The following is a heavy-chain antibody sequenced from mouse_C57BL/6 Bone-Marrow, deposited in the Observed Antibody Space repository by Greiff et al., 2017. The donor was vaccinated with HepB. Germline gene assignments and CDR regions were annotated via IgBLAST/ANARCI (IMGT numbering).Heavy chain of an antibody. CDR3: TIYYGYPWLAY. V-gene: IGHV1-55*01. Sequence: VQLQQPGAELVKPGASVKMSCKASGYTFTSYWINWVKQRPGQGLEWIGDIYPGSGSTNYNEKFKSKATLTVDTSTSTAYMQLNSLTSEDSAVYYCTIYYGYPWLAYWGQGTLVTVSA. CDR1: GYTFTSYW. J-gene: IGHJ3*01. D-gene: IGHD2-2*01. CDR2: IYPGSGST.